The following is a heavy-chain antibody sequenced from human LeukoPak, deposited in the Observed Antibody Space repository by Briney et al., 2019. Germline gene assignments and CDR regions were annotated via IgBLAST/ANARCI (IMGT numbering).Heavy chain of an antibody. CDR1: GGSISSYY. CDR3: ARSVDTAMVSGWRDWFDP. J-gene: IGHJ5*02. V-gene: IGHV4-59*01. CDR2: IYYSGST. Sequence: PSETLSLTCTVSGGSISSYYWSWIRQPPGKGLEWIGYIYYSGSTNYNPSLKSRVTISVDTSKHPFSLKLSSGTAADTAVYYCARSVDTAMVSGWRDWFDPWGQGTLVTVSS. D-gene: IGHD5-18*01.